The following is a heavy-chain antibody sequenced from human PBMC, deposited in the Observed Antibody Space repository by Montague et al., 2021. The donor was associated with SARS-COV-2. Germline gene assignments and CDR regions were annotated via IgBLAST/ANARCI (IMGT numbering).Heavy chain of an antibody. Sequence: SETLSLTCTVSGGSISTYYWSWIRQPAGKGLEWIGRIYTSGTASYSPSLKSRVTMAVDTSKNQFSLKVTSVTAADTAVYYCARPPVSEYHGGFDSWGQGALVTVSS. D-gene: IGHD2-2*01. V-gene: IGHV4-4*07. J-gene: IGHJ4*02. CDR3: ARPPVSEYHGGFDS. CDR1: GGSISTYY. CDR2: IYTSGTA.